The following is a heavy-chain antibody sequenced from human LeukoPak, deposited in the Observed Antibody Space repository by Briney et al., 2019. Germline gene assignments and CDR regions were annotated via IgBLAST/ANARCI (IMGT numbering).Heavy chain of an antibody. CDR1: GGSISNYY. V-gene: IGHV4-59*01. Sequence: PSETLSLTCTVSGGSISNYYWNWIRQPPGKGLEWIGYIYYTGSTNYNPSLKSRVTMSVDTSKNQFSLNLRSVTPEDTAVYYCARTTEAHSWRTRYYDYYMDVWGKGTTVTVSS. CDR3: ARTTEAHSWRTRYYDYYMDV. J-gene: IGHJ6*03. CDR2: IYYTGST. D-gene: IGHD6-13*01.